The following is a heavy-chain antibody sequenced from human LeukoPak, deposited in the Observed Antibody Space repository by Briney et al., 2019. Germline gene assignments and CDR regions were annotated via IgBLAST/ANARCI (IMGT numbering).Heavy chain of an antibody. Sequence: PGGSLRLSCAASGFTFSSYSMNWVRQAPGKGLEWVSYISSSSTIYYADSVKGRFTISRDNAKNSLYLQMNSLRVEYTAVYRCARDFVWGKGYWGQGILVTVSS. CDR2: ISSSSTI. J-gene: IGHJ4*02. V-gene: IGHV3-48*01. D-gene: IGHD3-16*01. CDR3: ARDFVWGKGY. CDR1: GFTFSSYS.